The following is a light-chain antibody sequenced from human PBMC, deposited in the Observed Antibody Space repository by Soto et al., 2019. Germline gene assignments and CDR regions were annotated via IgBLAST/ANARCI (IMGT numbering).Light chain of an antibody. CDR1: NNDVGCYNL. V-gene: IGLV2-23*02. Sequence: QSALTQPASVSGSPGQSITISCTGTNNDVGCYNLVPWYQQHPGKAPKLVIYEANKRPSGVSDRFSGSRSGNTASLTISALQVEDEAVYSCCSFAGGATFVFGGGTKLTVL. CDR3: CSFAGGATFV. J-gene: IGLJ3*02. CDR2: EAN.